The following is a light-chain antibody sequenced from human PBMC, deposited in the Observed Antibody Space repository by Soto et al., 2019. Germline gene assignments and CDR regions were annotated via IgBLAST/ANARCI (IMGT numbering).Light chain of an antibody. V-gene: IGKV3-15*01. CDR3: QQYNNWPPWT. CDR1: QSISDT. J-gene: IGKJ1*01. CDR2: GAS. Sequence: EIVMTQSPATLSVSPGGRATLSCRASQSISDTLAWYQQKPGQAPRLLIHGASTRAPGFPARFSGSGSGTEFTLTISSLQSEDFAVYYCQQYNNWPPWTFGQGTKV.